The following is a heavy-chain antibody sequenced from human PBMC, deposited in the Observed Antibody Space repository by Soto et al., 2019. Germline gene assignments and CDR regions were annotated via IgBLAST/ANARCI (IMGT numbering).Heavy chain of an antibody. D-gene: IGHD6-19*01. CDR2: IIPILGIA. J-gene: IGHJ6*03. CDR3: ANQYSSGYYYYYMDV. V-gene: IGHV1-69*02. Sequence: SVKVSXKASGGTFSSYTISWVRQAPGQGLEWMGRIIPILGIANYAQKFQGRVTITADKSTSTAYMELSSLRSEDTAVYYCANQYSSGYYYYYMDVWGKGTTVTVSS. CDR1: GGTFSSYT.